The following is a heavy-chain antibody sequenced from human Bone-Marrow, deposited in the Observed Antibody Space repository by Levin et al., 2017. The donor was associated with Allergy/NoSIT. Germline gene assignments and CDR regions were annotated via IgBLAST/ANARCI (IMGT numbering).Heavy chain of an antibody. CDR2: IDSSSVYI. CDR3: ARSWRGWDVEMDTIKDHGAVDT. Sequence: GGSLRLSCAASGLTFNLYTMSWVRQAPGKGLEWVSSIDSSSVYIYDADSVRGRFTISRDNSKSSLYLQMNSLRADDTAVYYWARSWRGWDVEMDTIKDHGAVDTWGQGTMVTVSS. D-gene: IGHD5-24*01. J-gene: IGHJ3*02. V-gene: IGHV3-21*06. CDR1: GLTFNLYT.